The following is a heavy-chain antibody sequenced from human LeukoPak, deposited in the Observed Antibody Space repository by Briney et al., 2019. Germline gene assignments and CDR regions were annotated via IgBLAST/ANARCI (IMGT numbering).Heavy chain of an antibody. CDR3: ARGRGDY. Sequence: GGSLRLSCAASGFTFSNYWMTWVRQAPGKGLEWVANIKRDGSEKYYVDSVKGRFTISRDNAQNSLFLQMNSLRAEDTAVYYCARGRGDYWGQGTLVTVSS. CDR1: GFTFSNYW. V-gene: IGHV3-7*01. CDR2: IKRDGSEK. J-gene: IGHJ4*02.